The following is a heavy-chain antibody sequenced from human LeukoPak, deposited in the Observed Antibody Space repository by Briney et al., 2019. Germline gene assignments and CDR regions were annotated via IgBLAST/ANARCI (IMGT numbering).Heavy chain of an antibody. V-gene: IGHV3-48*03. Sequence: GGSLRLSCAASGFTFSSYEMNWVRQAPGKGLEWVSYISSSGSTIYYADSVKGRFTISRDNAKNSLYLQMNSLRTEDTAVYYCAELAITMIGGVWGKGTTVTISS. CDR1: GFTFSSYE. J-gene: IGHJ6*04. CDR3: AELAITMIGGV. CDR2: ISSSGSTI. D-gene: IGHD3-10*02.